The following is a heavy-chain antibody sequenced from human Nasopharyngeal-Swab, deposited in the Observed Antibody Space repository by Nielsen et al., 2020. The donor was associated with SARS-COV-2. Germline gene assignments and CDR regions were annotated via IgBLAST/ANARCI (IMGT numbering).Heavy chain of an antibody. D-gene: IGHD2-8*01. CDR2: IYYSGST. J-gene: IGHJ6*03. CDR3: ARVLGYCTNGVCSNQIYYCYMDV. CDR1: GGSISSSSYY. Sequence: GSLRLSCTVSGGSISSSSYYWGWIRQPPGKGLEWIGSIYYSGSTYYNPSPKSRVTISVDTSKNQFSLKLSSVTAADTAVYYCARVLGYCTNGVCSNQIYYCYMDVWGKGTTVTVSS. V-gene: IGHV4-39*01.